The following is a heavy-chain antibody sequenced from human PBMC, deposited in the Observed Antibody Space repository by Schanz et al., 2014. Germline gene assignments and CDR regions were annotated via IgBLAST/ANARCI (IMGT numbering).Heavy chain of an antibody. D-gene: IGHD3-10*01. J-gene: IGHJ6*02. CDR3: VRDAGWAFGDYHGMDV. Sequence: QVQLVQSGAEVKKPGASVRVSCKASGYSFTDYAIHWVRQAPGQGLEWMGWISVYHGHTNYAEKVHGRVTMTTDTSTSTAYMELRSLISDDTAVYYCVRDAGWAFGDYHGMDVWGQGTIVTVSS. CDR2: ISVYHGHT. V-gene: IGHV1-18*01. CDR1: GYSFTDYA.